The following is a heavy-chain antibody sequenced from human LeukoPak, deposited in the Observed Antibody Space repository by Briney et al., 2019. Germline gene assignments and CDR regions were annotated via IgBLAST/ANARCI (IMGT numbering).Heavy chain of an antibody. Sequence: TGGSLRLSCAASGFPFSGYYMSWIRQAPGKGLECISYISGGGQIYYADSVKDRFTISRDNAKNSLFLQMNSLRAEDTALYYCARGFDCSDSCSCMDLWGQGTTVTVSS. CDR3: ARGFDCSDSCSCMDL. CDR2: ISGGGQI. D-gene: IGHD2-15*01. V-gene: IGHV3-11*01. J-gene: IGHJ6*02. CDR1: GFPFSGYY.